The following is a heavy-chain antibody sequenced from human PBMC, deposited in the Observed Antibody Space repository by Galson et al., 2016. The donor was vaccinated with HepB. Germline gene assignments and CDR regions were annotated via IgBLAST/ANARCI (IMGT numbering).Heavy chain of an antibody. CDR2: IYYGGST. CDR3: ARDNVMGAKNWFDP. CDR1: GGSISSAGFY. Sequence: TLSLTCTVSGGSISSAGFYWTWIRQLPGRGLEWIGYIYYGGSTFYNPSLQSRVTMSVDTSNNQFSLRLNSVTAADTAVYYCARDNVMGAKNWFDPWGQGTLVTGSS. V-gene: IGHV4-31*03. D-gene: IGHD1-26*01. J-gene: IGHJ5*02.